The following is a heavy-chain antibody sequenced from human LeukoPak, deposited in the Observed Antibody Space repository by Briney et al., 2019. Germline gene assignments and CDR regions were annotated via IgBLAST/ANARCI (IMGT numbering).Heavy chain of an antibody. Sequence: GGSLRLSCAASGFIFRSHAMHWVRQAPGKGLEWVAFISYDGSTIYYADSVKGRLYISRDNSKNTLYVQMNSLRPEDTAVYYCARDLSERYSIDHWGQGTLVTVPS. CDR2: ISYDGSTI. CDR3: ARDLSERYSIDH. CDR1: GFIFRSHA. V-gene: IGHV3-30-3*01. J-gene: IGHJ4*02. D-gene: IGHD2-15*01.